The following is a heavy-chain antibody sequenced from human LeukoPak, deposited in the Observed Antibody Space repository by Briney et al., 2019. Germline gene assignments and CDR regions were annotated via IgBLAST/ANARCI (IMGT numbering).Heavy chain of an antibody. V-gene: IGHV4-59*01. Sequence: PETLSLTCTVSGGSISSYYWSWIRQSPGKGLEWIGYIYYSGSTTYNPSLDSRVTISVDTSKNQFSLKLNSVTAADTAVYYCARGDSSWPYYFDCWGQGTLVTVSS. CDR3: ARGDSSWPYYFDC. J-gene: IGHJ4*02. D-gene: IGHD6-13*01. CDR1: GGSISSYY. CDR2: IYYSGST.